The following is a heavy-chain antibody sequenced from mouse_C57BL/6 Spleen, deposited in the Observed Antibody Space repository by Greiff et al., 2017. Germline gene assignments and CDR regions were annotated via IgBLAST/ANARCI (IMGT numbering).Heavy chain of an antibody. J-gene: IGHJ2*01. CDR1: GFNIKDDY. CDR3: TGGLLHDY. D-gene: IGHD1-1*01. V-gene: IGHV14-4*01. Sequence: EVKLVESGAELVRPGASVKLSCTASGFNIKDDYMHWVKQRPEQGLEWIGWIDPENGDTAYASKFQGKATITADTSSNTAYLQLSSLTSEDTAVYYCTGGLLHDYWGQGTTLTVSS. CDR2: IDPENGDT.